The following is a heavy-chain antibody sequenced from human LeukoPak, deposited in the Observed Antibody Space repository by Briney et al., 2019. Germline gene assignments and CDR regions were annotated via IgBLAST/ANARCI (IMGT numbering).Heavy chain of an antibody. CDR1: GYTLTELS. CDR3: ARTIVVVIGDYFDY. D-gene: IGHD2-2*01. CDR2: FDPEDGET. J-gene: IGHJ4*02. Sequence: ASVKVSCKVSGYTLTELSMHWVRQAPGKGLEWIGGFDPEDGETIYAQKFQGRVTMTEDTSTDTAYMELSSLRSEDSAVYYCARTIVVVIGDYFDYWGQGTLVTVSS. V-gene: IGHV1-24*01.